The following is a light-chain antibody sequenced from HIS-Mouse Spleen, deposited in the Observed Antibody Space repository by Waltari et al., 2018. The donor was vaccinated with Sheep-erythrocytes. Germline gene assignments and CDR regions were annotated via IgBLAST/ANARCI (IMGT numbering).Light chain of an antibody. Sequence: DIKMTQSPSTLSASVGDRVPITCRASQSISSWWAWYQQKPGKAPKLLIYKASSLESGVPSRFSGSGSGTEFTLTISSLQPDDFATYYCQQYNSYPLTFGGGTKVEIK. CDR1: QSISSW. J-gene: IGKJ4*01. CDR2: KAS. V-gene: IGKV1-5*03. CDR3: QQYNSYPLT.